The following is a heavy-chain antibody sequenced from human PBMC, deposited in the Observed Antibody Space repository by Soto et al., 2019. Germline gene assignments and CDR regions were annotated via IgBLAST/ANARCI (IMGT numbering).Heavy chain of an antibody. CDR1: GGNISSYY. CDR3: ARDRPTYYDILTGYLPADGYYGMDV. J-gene: IGHJ6*02. CDR2: IYYSGST. V-gene: IGHV4-59*01. D-gene: IGHD3-9*01. Sequence: PSETLCLTCTVSGGNISSYYWSWIRQHTGKGLEWIGYIYYSGSTNYNPSLKSRVTISVDTSKNQFSLKLSSVTAADTAVYYCARDRPTYYDILTGYLPADGYYGMDVWGQGTTVTVSS.